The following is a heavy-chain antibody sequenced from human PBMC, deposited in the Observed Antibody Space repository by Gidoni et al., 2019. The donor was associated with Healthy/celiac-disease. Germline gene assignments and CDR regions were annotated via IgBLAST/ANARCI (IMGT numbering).Heavy chain of an antibody. Sequence: EVQLVESGGGLVQPGGSLRLSCAASGFPFSSYWMSWVRQAPGKGLEWVANIKQDGSEKYYVDSVKGRFTISRDNDKNSLYLQMNSLRAEDTAVYYCASFGYSSSWYASDNWFDPWGQGTLVTVSS. J-gene: IGHJ5*02. CDR2: IKQDGSEK. CDR1: GFPFSSYW. V-gene: IGHV3-7*03. D-gene: IGHD6-13*01. CDR3: ASFGYSSSWYASDNWFDP.